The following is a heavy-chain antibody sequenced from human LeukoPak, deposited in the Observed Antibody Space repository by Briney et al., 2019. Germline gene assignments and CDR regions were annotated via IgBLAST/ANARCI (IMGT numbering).Heavy chain of an antibody. D-gene: IGHD5-12*01. CDR1: GGTFSNYA. Sequence: SVKVSCKATGGTFSNYAISWVRQAPGQGLEWMGGIIPLFGTANYAQKFQGRVTITADRSTSTAYMELGSLRSEDTAVYYCASRSPYSGYDLFDYWGQGTLVTVSS. CDR2: IIPLFGTA. J-gene: IGHJ4*02. V-gene: IGHV1-69*06. CDR3: ASRSPYSGYDLFDY.